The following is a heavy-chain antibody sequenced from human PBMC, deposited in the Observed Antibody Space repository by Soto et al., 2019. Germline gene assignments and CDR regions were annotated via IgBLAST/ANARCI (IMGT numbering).Heavy chain of an antibody. CDR2: IYYSGST. CDR3: AIDKITRPFHY. V-gene: IGHV4-59*12. J-gene: IGHJ4*02. CDR1: GGSISSYY. Sequence: SETLSLTCTVSGGSISSYYWSWIRQPPGKGLEWIGYIYYSGSTNYNPSLKSRVTISVDTSKNQFSLKLTSVIAADTAVYYCAIDKITRPFHYWGQRPLVTVSS. D-gene: IGHD3-10*01.